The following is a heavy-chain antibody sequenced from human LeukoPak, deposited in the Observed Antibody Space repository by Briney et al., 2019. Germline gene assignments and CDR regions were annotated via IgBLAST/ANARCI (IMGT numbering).Heavy chain of an antibody. V-gene: IGHV3-23*01. D-gene: IGHD3-16*01. J-gene: IGHJ4*02. CDR2: ISGSGGST. CDR1: GFTFSSYA. CDR3: ARGGYNPPRLEY. Sequence: GGSLRLSCAASGFTFSSYAMSWVRQAPGKGLEGVKGISGSGGSTYYADSVKGRFTLSRDNSKNTLYVQLNSLRGEDTAVYYCARGGYNPPRLEYWGQGTLVTVSS.